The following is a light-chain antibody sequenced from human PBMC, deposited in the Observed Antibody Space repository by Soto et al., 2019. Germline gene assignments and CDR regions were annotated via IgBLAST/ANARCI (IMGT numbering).Light chain of an antibody. CDR3: QQYNGYPYT. J-gene: IGKJ2*01. CDR1: HSISRW. Sequence: DIQMTQSPSTLSASVGDRVTITCRASHSISRWLAWYQQKPGNAPKVLIYKASNLETGVPPRFSGSGSETEVTLTISSLQPDDYATYYCQQYNGYPYTFGQGTKVEI. V-gene: IGKV1-5*03. CDR2: KAS.